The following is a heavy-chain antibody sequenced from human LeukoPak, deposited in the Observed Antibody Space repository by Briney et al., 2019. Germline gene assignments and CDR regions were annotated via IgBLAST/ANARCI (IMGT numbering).Heavy chain of an antibody. CDR3: ARISTSSPSDH. J-gene: IGHJ4*02. Sequence: GGSLRLSCAASGFTFSSYSMNWVRQAPGKGLEWVSSISSSSNYIYYADSVKGRFTISRDNAKNTLYLQMNSLRAEDTAVYYCARISTSSPSDHWGQGTLVTVSS. D-gene: IGHD2/OR15-2a*01. CDR1: GFTFSSYS. CDR2: ISSSSNYI. V-gene: IGHV3-21*04.